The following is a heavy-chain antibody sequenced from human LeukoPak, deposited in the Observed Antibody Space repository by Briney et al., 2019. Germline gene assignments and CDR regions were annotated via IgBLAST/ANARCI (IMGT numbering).Heavy chain of an antibody. D-gene: IGHD3-16*01. Sequence: SETLSLTCTVSGGSISSYYWSWIRQPPGKGLEWIGYIYYSGSINYNPSLKSRVTISVDTSKNQFSLKLSSVTAADTAVYYCARGGDDYVWGSPNWFDPWGQGTLVTVSS. J-gene: IGHJ5*02. CDR3: ARGGDDYVWGSPNWFDP. V-gene: IGHV4-59*01. CDR2: IYYSGSI. CDR1: GGSISSYY.